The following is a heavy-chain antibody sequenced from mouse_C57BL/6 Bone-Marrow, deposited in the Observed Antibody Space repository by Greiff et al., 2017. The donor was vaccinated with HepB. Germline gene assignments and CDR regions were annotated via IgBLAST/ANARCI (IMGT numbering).Heavy chain of an antibody. J-gene: IGHJ4*01. CDR1: GYTFTSYN. Sequence: LQQSGAELVRPGASVKMSCKASGYTFTSYNMHWVKQTPRQGLEWIGAIYPGNGDTSYNQKFKGKATLTVDKSSSTAYMQLSSLTSEDSAVYFCARGAYDGYYLYAMDYWGQGTSVTVSS. CDR2: IYPGNGDT. CDR3: ARGAYDGYYLYAMDY. V-gene: IGHV1-12*01. D-gene: IGHD2-3*01.